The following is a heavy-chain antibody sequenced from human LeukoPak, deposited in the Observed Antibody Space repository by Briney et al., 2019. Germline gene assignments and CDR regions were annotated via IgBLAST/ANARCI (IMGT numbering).Heavy chain of an antibody. CDR2: ISYDGSNK. CDR1: GXTFSSYG. J-gene: IGHJ3*02. V-gene: IGHV3-30*18. Sequence: PGRSLRLSCAASGXTFSSYGMHWVRQAPGKGQEWVAVISYDGSNKYYADSVKGRFTISRDNSKNTLYLQMNSLRAEDTAVYYCAKAESGWETDGFDIWGQGTMVTVSS. D-gene: IGHD6-19*01. CDR3: AKAESGWETDGFDI.